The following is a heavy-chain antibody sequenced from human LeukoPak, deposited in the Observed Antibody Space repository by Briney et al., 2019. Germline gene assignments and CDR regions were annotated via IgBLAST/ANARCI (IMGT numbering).Heavy chain of an antibody. Sequence: GGSLRLSCAASGFPFNAYWMIWVRQAPGKGLEWVANIRQDGDTKYYVDSVKGRFTISRDNAMNSLYLQINSLRAEDTAIYYCARSLPYGTTWYGRSDFWGQGTLVTVSS. CDR3: ARSLPYGTTWYGRSDF. CDR1: GFPFNAYW. CDR2: IRQDGDTK. J-gene: IGHJ4*02. V-gene: IGHV3-7*03. D-gene: IGHD6-13*01.